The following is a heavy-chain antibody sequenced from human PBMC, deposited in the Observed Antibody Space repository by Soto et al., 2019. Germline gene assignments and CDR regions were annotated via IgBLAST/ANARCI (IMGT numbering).Heavy chain of an antibody. CDR2: IFDSGTT. Sequence: QVQLEQSGPGLVKPSQTLSLTCNISGGSISSVNHYWSWIRQSPREGLEWIGYIFDSGTTHYNPSFMGRVTRLGDTSQTQFSLTIHSVTVADSAVYYCAGELSWSGAFDYGGRGTLVTVSS. V-gene: IGHV4-31*02. D-gene: IGHD3-3*01. J-gene: IGHJ4*02. CDR1: GGSISSVNHY. CDR3: AGELSWSGAFDY.